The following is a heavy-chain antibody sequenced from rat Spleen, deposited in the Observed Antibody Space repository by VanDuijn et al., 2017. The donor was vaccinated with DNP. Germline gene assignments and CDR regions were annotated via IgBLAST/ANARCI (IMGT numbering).Heavy chain of an antibody. D-gene: IGHD1-2*01. CDR1: GFIFSDYK. CDR2: IIYDGSRT. CDR3: STDFNSFILGWFAY. J-gene: IGHJ3*01. V-gene: IGHV5S10*01. Sequence: EVQLVESGGGLVQPGRSLKLSCAASGFIFSDYKMAWVRPVPKKGLEWVATIIYDGSRTYYRDSVKGRFTISRDNAKTTLYLQMDSLRSEDTATYYCSTDFNSFILGWFAYWGQGTLVTVSS.